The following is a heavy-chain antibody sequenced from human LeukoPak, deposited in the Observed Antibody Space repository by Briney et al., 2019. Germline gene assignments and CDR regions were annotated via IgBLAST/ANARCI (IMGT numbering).Heavy chain of an antibody. CDR1: GFTFNTYA. CDR2: ISYDAAIK. CDR3: ARGHRFLEWLGDY. J-gene: IGHJ4*02. D-gene: IGHD3-3*01. Sequence: PGGSLRLSCAASGFTFNTYAMHWVRQTPGKGLGWVAVISYDAAIKYYADSVKGRFTISRDNSKNTLYLQMNSLRAEDTAVYYCARGHRFLEWLGDYWGQGTLVTVSS. V-gene: IGHV3-30*04.